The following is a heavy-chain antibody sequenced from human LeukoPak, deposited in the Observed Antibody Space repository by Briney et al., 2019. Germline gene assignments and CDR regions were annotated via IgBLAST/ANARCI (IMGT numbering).Heavy chain of an antibody. J-gene: IGHJ4*02. D-gene: IGHD2-8*01. CDR3: ARHCTNGVCYTDFDY. CDR1: GGSISSSSYY. V-gene: IGHV4-39*01. CDR2: IYYSGST. Sequence: SEILSLTCTVSGGSISSSSYYWGWIRQPPGKGLEWIGSIYYSGSTYYNPSLKSRVTISVDTSKNQFSLKLSSVTAADTAVYYCARHCTNGVCYTDFDYWGQGTLVTVSS.